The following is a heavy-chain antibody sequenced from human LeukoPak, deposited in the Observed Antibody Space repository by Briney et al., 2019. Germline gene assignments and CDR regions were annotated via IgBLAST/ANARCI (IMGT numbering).Heavy chain of an antibody. J-gene: IGHJ6*02. CDR1: GFTFSSYW. Sequence: GGSLRLSCAAPGFTFSSYWMSWVRQAPGKGLEWVANIKQDGSEKYYVDSVKGRFTISRDNAKNSLYLQMNSLRAEDTAVYYCARRAAAGIGTNYYYYGMDVWGQGTTVTVSS. V-gene: IGHV3-7*01. D-gene: IGHD6-13*01. CDR3: ARRAAAGIGTNYYYYGMDV. CDR2: IKQDGSEK.